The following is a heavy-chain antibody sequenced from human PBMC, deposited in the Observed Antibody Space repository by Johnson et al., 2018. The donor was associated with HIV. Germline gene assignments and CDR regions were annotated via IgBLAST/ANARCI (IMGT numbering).Heavy chain of an antibody. CDR3: ARTYYYDIWGTDAFDI. CDR2: SYSGGST. CDR1: GFNVSSNY. D-gene: IGHD3-22*01. V-gene: IGHV3-66*01. Sequence: VQLVESGGGLVQPGGSLRLSCAASGFNVSSNYMSWVRQAPGKGLEWVSVSYSGGSTHYADSVKGRFTISRDNSKNTVYLQMNSLRAEDTALYYCARTYYYDIWGTDAFDIWGQGTMVTVSS. J-gene: IGHJ3*02.